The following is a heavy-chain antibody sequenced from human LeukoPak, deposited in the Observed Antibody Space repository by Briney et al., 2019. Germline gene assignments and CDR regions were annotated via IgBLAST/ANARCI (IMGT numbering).Heavy chain of an antibody. CDR3: ARGAEAETSPLDF. D-gene: IGHD6-13*01. V-gene: IGHV1-2*02. CDR2: INPKSGGT. J-gene: IGHJ4*02. CDR1: GYTFTSYG. Sequence: ASVKVSCKASGYTFTSYGISWVRQAPGQALEWLGWINPKSGGTDYAQQFQGRVTMTRDTSSSTDYLEVRSLRSDDTAVYYCARGAEAETSPLDFWGQGTPVTVSS.